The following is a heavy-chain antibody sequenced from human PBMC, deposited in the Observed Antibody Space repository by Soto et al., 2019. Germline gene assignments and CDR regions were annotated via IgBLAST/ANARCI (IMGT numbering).Heavy chain of an antibody. CDR1: GYSFAGYW. V-gene: IGHV5-10-1*03. CDR3: ARQIYDSDTGPNFQYCFDS. D-gene: IGHD3-22*01. J-gene: IGHJ4*02. Sequence: EVRLEQSGAEVKKSGESLTISCKGSGYSFAGYWITWVRQKPGKGLEWMGRIDPSASQTYYSPSFRGHVTISVTKSITTVFLQWSSLRASDTAMYYCARQIYDSDTGPNFQYCFDSWGQGTPVTVSS. CDR2: IDPSASQT.